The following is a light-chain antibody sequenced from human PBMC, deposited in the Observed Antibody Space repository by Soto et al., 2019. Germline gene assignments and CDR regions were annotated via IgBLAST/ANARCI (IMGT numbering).Light chain of an antibody. CDR2: GAS. Sequence: ETVLTQSPGTLSLSPGERATLSCRASQSIRINYLAWYRKTPGQAPRLLIYGASKRASSIADRFSGSGSGKYFTLIISRLEPEDFALYYCQQYGSSPWTFGQGTKVESK. CDR3: QQYGSSPWT. J-gene: IGKJ1*01. V-gene: IGKV3-20*01. CDR1: QSIRINY.